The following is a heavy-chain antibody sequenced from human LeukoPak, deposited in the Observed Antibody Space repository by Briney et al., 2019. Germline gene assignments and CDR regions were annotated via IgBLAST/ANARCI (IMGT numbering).Heavy chain of an antibody. CDR2: IYYGGDT. CDR1: GASISSPF. V-gene: IGHV4-59*08. CDR3: ARSSGGHFDY. J-gene: IGHJ4*02. Sequence: SETLSLTCTVSGASISSPFWTWIRQFPERGLEWIGYIYYGGDTSYNPSLKSRVTISLDTSKNQFSLKLSSVTAADTAVYYCARSSGGHFDYWGQGTLVTVSS.